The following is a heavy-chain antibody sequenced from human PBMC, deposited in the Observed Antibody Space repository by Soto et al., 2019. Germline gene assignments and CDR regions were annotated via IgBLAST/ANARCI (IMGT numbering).Heavy chain of an antibody. J-gene: IGHJ4*01. V-gene: IGHV4-39*02. D-gene: IGHD3-22*01. CDR1: GGSISSRESY. CDR3: AKAAAYDRSGYYYYFEY. Sequence: SETLSLTCSVSGGSISSRESYWGWIRQPPGKGLEWIGTIYFSGSTYYNPSLKSRVTMSVDTSKNQFSLKLRGDDSAVYYCAKAAAYDRSGYYYYFEYWGHGTLVTVSS. CDR2: IYFSGST.